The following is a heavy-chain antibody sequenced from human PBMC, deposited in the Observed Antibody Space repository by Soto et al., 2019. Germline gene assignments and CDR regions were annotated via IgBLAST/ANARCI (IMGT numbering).Heavy chain of an antibody. CDR2: ISGSGGST. J-gene: IGHJ4*02. V-gene: IGHV3-23*01. CDR1: GFTFSSYA. Sequence: EVQLLESGGGLVQPGGSLRLSCAASGFTFSSYAMSWVRQAPGKGLEWVSAISGSGGSTYYADSVKGRFTISRDNSKNTLYLQMNSLRAEDTAVYYCARWIVVVPAAIDYWGQGTLVTVSS. CDR3: ARWIVVVPAAIDY. D-gene: IGHD2-2*01.